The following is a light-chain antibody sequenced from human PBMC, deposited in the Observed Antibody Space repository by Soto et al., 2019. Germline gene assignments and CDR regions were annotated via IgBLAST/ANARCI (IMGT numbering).Light chain of an antibody. CDR2: AAS. Sequence: VVMTQSPATLSVSPWETATSSCRASQSVGSNLAWYQQKPGQAPRLLIYAASTRATGIPARFSGSGSGTEFTLTISSLQSEDFAVYYCQQYNNWAFGQGTRLEIK. CDR3: QQYNNWA. J-gene: IGKJ5*01. V-gene: IGKV3-15*01. CDR1: QSVGSN.